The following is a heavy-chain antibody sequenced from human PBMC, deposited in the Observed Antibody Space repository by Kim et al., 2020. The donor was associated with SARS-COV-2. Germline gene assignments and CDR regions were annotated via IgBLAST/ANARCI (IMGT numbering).Heavy chain of an antibody. CDR3: AIDGGSSCLDY. CDR2: IWYDGSNK. D-gene: IGHD6-13*01. Sequence: GGSLRLSCAASGFTFSSYGMHWVRQAPGKGLEWVAVIWYDGSNKYYADSVKGRFTISRDNSKNTLYLQMNSLRAEDTAVYYCAIDGGSSCLDYWGQGTLVTVSS. V-gene: IGHV3-33*01. J-gene: IGHJ4*02. CDR1: GFTFSSYG.